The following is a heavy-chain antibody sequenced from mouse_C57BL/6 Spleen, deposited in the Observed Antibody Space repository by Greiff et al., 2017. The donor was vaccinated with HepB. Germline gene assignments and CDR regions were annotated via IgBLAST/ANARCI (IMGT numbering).Heavy chain of an antibody. J-gene: IGHJ1*03. Sequence: VQLKESGPELVKPGASVKMSCKASGYTFTDYNMHWVKQSHGKSLEWIGYINPNNGGTSYNQKFKGKATLTVNKSSSTAYMELRGLTSEDSAVYYCARSITTGWYFDVWGTGTTVTVSS. V-gene: IGHV1-22*01. CDR3: ARSITTGWYFDV. CDR1: GYTFTDYN. CDR2: INPNNGGT. D-gene: IGHD1-2*01.